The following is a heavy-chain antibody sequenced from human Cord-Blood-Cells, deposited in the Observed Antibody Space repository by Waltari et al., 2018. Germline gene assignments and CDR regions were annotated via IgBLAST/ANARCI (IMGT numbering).Heavy chain of an antibody. CDR2: INHSGSN. CDR1: GGSFSGYY. V-gene: IGHV4-34*01. Sequence: QVQLQQWGAGLLKPSETLSLTCAVYGGSFSGYYWSWIRPPPGKGLEWIGEINHSGSNNSSPSLNRRVTIAVDTSKNQFSLKLSSVTAADSAVYYCARGRRYYYYYGMDVWGQGTTVTVSS. CDR3: ARGRRYYYYYGMDV. J-gene: IGHJ6*02.